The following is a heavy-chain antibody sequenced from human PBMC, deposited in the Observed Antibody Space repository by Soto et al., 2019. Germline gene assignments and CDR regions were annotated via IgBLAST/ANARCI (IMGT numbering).Heavy chain of an antibody. J-gene: IGHJ6*02. Sequence: PSETLSLTCTVSGGSISSGDYYWSWIRQPPGKGKEWIGYIYYSGSTYYNPSLKSRVTISIDTSKNQFSLKLSSVTAADTAVYYCARQRYYDILTGYYTYYYYGMDVWGQGTTVTVSS. CDR3: ARQRYYDILTGYYTYYYYGMDV. D-gene: IGHD3-9*01. V-gene: IGHV4-30-4*01. CDR1: GGSISSGDYY. CDR2: IYYSGST.